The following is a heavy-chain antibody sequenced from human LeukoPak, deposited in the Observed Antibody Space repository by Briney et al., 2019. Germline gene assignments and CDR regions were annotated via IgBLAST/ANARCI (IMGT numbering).Heavy chain of an antibody. D-gene: IGHD6-25*01. Sequence: PGGSLRLSCAASGFTFSSYAMSWVRQAPGKGLEWVSAISFSGTNTYYADSVKGRFTISRDISKNTLFLQMSSLRAEDTAVYFCAKEVKAATNWFDPWGQGTLVTVSS. J-gene: IGHJ5*02. V-gene: IGHV3-23*01. CDR2: ISFSGTNT. CDR1: GFTFSSYA. CDR3: AKEVKAATNWFDP.